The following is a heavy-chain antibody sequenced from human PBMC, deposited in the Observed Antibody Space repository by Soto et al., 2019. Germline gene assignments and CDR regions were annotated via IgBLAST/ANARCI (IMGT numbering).Heavy chain of an antibody. Sequence: GSLRLSCAASGFTFSSYGMHWVRQAPGKGLEWVAVIWYDGSNKYYADSVKGRFTISRDNSKNTLYLQMNSLRAEDTAVYYCARDMRMGRSSFDYWGQGTLVTVSS. J-gene: IGHJ4*02. CDR3: ARDMRMGRSSFDY. CDR1: GFTFSSYG. V-gene: IGHV3-33*01. D-gene: IGHD3-10*01. CDR2: IWYDGSNK.